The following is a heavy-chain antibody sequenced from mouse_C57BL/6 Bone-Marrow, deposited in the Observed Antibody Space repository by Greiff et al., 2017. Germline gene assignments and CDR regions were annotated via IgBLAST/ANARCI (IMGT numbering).Heavy chain of an antibody. CDR2: IRLKSDNYAT. J-gene: IGHJ3*01. D-gene: IGHD2-3*01. V-gene: IGHV6-3*01. CDR1: GFTFSNYW. CDR3: TKKMMAWFAY. Sequence: EVQGVESGGGLVQPGGSMKLSCVASGFTFSNYWMNWVRQSPEKGLEWVAQIRLKSDNYATDYAESVKGRFTISRDDSKSSVYLQMNNLRAEDTGIYYCTKKMMAWFAYWGQGTLVTVSA.